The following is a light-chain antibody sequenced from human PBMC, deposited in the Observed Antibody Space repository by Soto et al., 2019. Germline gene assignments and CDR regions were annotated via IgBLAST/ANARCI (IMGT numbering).Light chain of an antibody. J-gene: IGLJ1*01. Sequence: QSALTQPPSVSVAPGQRVTISCTGSSSDIGAGFDVHWYQHLPGTAPKLLIYGNTNRPSGVPGRFSGSKSGTSASLVITGLQAEDEADYYCQSYENSRTGFYVFGTGTKLTVL. CDR1: SSDIGAGFD. V-gene: IGLV1-40*01. CDR3: QSYENSRTGFYV. CDR2: GNT.